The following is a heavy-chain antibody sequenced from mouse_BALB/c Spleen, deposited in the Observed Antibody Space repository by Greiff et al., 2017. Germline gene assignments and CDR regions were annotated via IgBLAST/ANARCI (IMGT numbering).Heavy chain of an antibody. CDR1: GFTFSSFG. Sequence: EVMLVESGGGLVQPGGSRKLSCAASGFTFSSFGMHWVRQAPEKGLEWVAYISSGSSTIYYADTVKGRFTISRDNPKNTLFLQMTSLRSEDTAMYYCARSDGSSSWFAYWGQGTLVTVSA. CDR3: ARSDGSSSWFAY. CDR2: ISSGSSTI. D-gene: IGHD1-1*01. J-gene: IGHJ3*01. V-gene: IGHV5-17*02.